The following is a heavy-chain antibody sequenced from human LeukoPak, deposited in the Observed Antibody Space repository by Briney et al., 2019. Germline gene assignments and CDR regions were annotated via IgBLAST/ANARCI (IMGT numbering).Heavy chain of an antibody. Sequence: SGPTLVKPTQALTLTCTFSGFSLTTSGVGVGWIRQHQGKALEWLALVYWNDDKRYSPSLMNRLTITKDTSGNQVILTMTNMGPADTATYYCAHTHYGYYPDYWGQGTLVTVSS. CDR1: GFSLTTSGVG. D-gene: IGHD3-10*01. CDR2: VYWNDDK. J-gene: IGHJ4*02. V-gene: IGHV2-5*01. CDR3: AHTHYGYYPDY.